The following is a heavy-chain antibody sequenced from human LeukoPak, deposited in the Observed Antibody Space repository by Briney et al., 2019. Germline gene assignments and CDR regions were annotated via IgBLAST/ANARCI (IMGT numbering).Heavy chain of an antibody. V-gene: IGHV3-23*01. CDR2: ISTGGEIV. J-gene: IGHJ4*02. D-gene: IGHD4-17*01. CDR1: GFIFSIYN. Sequence: PGGSLRLSCATSGFIFSIYNMNWVRQVPGKGLEWVSYISTGGEIVHYADSVKGRFIISRDHFKNTLYLQMDSLRAEDSAVYYCANRVGLRYYYFDYWGQGTLVTVSS. CDR3: ANRVGLRYYYFDY.